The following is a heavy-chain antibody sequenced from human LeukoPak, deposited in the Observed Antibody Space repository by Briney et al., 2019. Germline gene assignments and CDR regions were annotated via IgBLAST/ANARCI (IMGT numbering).Heavy chain of an antibody. D-gene: IGHD3-10*01. V-gene: IGHV5-51*01. Sequence: GESLKISCKGSGYSFTSYWIGWVRQMPGKGLEWMGIIYPGDSDTRYSPSFQGQVTISADKSTSTAYLQWSSLKASDTAMYYCARRNYYGSGSYYMWFDPWGQGTLVTVSS. CDR2: IYPGDSDT. CDR3: ARRNYYGSGSYYMWFDP. CDR1: GYSFTSYW. J-gene: IGHJ5*02.